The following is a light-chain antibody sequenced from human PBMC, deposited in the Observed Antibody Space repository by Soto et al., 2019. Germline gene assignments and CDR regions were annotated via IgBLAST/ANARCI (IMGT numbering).Light chain of an antibody. CDR3: SSYTSSSTRV. V-gene: IGLV2-14*01. CDR2: EVS. J-gene: IGLJ1*01. Sequence: QSALTQPASVSGSPGQSITISCTETSSDVGTYNYVSWYQQHSGKAPKLMIYEVSNRPSGVSNRFSGSKSGNTASLTISGLQAEDEADYYCSSYTSSSTRVFGTGTKVTVL. CDR1: SSDVGTYNY.